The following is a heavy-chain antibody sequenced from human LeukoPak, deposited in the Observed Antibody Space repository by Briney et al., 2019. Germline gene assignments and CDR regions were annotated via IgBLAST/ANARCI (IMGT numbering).Heavy chain of an antibody. CDR2: IRYDGSNK. CDR1: GFTFSSYG. V-gene: IGHV3-30*02. J-gene: IGHJ6*03. D-gene: IGHD3-10*01. Sequence: SGGSLRLSCAASGFTFSSYGMHWVRQAPGKGLEWVAFIRYDGSNKYYADSVKGRFTISRDNSKNTLYLQMNSLRAEDTAVYYCAKEGGSGSYYNYYYYMDVWGKGTTVTISS. CDR3: AKEGGSGSYYNYYYYMDV.